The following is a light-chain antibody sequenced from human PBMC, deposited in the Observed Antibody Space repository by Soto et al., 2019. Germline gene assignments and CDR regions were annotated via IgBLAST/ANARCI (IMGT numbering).Light chain of an antibody. J-gene: IGKJ1*01. CDR3: QQYGSSPT. V-gene: IGKV3-20*01. CDR2: GAS. Sequence: EIVXTXSPXTXSXSPGERATLSCRASQSVSSSYLAWYQQKPGQAPRLLIYGASSRATGIPDRFSGSGSGTDFTLTISRLEPEDFAVYYCQQYGSSPTFGQGTKVEIK. CDR1: QSVSSSY.